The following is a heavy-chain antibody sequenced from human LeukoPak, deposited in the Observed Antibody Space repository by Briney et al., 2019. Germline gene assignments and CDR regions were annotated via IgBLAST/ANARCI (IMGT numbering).Heavy chain of an antibody. CDR3: AKDKGGPNY. Sequence: PGGSLRLSWAASGFTFDAYAMHWVRQAPGKGLEWVSLISGDGGTTYYADSVKGRFTISRDNRKKSLYLQMNSLRTDGSALHYSAKDKGGPNYCGQGTLVTVSS. CDR2: ISGDGGTT. J-gene: IGHJ4*02. D-gene: IGHD6-25*01. V-gene: IGHV3-43*02. CDR1: GFTFDAYA.